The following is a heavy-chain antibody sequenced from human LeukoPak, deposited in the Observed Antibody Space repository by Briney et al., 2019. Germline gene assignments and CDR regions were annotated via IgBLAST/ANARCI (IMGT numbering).Heavy chain of an antibody. CDR1: GFTFSDHY. J-gene: IGHJ6*03. V-gene: IGHV3-11*01. CDR2: ISSSDRTT. CDR3: ARLSPYYNMDV. Sequence: PGGSLRLSCAASGFTFSDHYMSWIRQAPGKGLEWVSYISSSDRTTYYADSVKGRFTISRDNVKDSLYLQMNSLRAEDTAVYYCARLSPYYNMDVWGKGSTVTVSS.